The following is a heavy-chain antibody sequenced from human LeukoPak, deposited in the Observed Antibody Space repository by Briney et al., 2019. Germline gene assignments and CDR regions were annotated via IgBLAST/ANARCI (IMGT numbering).Heavy chain of an antibody. CDR3: AKCYGDYVRYFQH. CDR1: GFTFSSYA. CDR2: ISGSGGST. D-gene: IGHD4-17*01. Sequence: PGGSLRLSCAASGFTFSSYAMSWVRQAPGKGLEWVSAISGSGGSTYYADSVKSRFTISRDNSKNTLYLQMNSLRAEDTAVYYCAKCYGDYVRYFQHWGQGTLVTVSS. V-gene: IGHV3-23*01. J-gene: IGHJ1*01.